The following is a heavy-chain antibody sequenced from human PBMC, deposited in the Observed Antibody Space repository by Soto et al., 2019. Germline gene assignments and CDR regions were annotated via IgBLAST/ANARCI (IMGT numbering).Heavy chain of an antibody. CDR2: ISYDGSNK. V-gene: IGHV3-30*18. Sequence: QVQLVESGGGVVQPGRSLRLSCAASGFTFSSYGMHWVRQAPGKGLEWVAVISYDGSNKYYADSVKGRFTISRDNSKNTLYLQMNSLRAEDTAVYYCAKVSGGDYWGQGTLVTVSS. CDR1: GFTFSSYG. CDR3: AKVSGGDY. J-gene: IGHJ4*02.